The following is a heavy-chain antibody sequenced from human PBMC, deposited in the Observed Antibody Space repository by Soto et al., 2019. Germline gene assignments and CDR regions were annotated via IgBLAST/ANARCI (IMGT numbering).Heavy chain of an antibody. CDR3: ARVAVAGPNSPHFDY. CDR2: ISGGGGST. V-gene: IGHV3-23*01. Sequence: GGSLRLSCAASGFTFSSYAMSWVRQTPGKGLEWVSAISGGGGSTYYADSVKGRFTISRDNSKSTLYLEMNSLRAEDTAVYYCARVAVAGPNSPHFDYWGQGTLVTVSS. D-gene: IGHD6-19*01. J-gene: IGHJ4*02. CDR1: GFTFSSYA.